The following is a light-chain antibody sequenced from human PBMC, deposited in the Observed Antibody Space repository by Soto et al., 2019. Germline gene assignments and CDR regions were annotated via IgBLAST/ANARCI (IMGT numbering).Light chain of an antibody. V-gene: IGLV2-23*01. J-gene: IGLJ2*01. CDR2: EAF. CDR1: NSNIGSYDL. Sequence: QSVLTQPASVSGSPGQSITISCTGTNSNIGSYDLISWFQQHPGEAPKLVIFEAFKRPSGVSNRFSASKSGNTASLTISGLQAEDEADYYCCSYAGSDIMIFGGGTTLTVL. CDR3: CSYAGSDIMI.